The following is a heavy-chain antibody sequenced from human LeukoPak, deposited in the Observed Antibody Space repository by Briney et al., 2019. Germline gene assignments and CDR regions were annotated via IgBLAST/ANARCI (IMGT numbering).Heavy chain of an antibody. V-gene: IGHV1-2*02. CDR2: INPNSGGT. J-gene: IGHJ5*02. Sequence: ASVKVSCKASGYTFTGYYMHWVRQAPGQGLEWMGWINPNSGGTNYAQKFQGRVTMTRDTSISTAYMGLSRLRSDDTAVYYCARSPIVVVVAATAGRYNWFDPWGQGTLVTVSS. D-gene: IGHD2-15*01. CDR1: GYTFTGYY. CDR3: ARSPIVVVVAATAGRYNWFDP.